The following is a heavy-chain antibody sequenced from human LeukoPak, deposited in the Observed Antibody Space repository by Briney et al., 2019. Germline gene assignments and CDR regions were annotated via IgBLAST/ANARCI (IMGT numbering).Heavy chain of an antibody. V-gene: IGHV4-61*01. D-gene: IGHD6-6*01. CDR2: IYYTGST. J-gene: IGHJ1*01. CDR3: ARGGAARPHFQN. Sequence: SETLSLTCTVSGDSVSNGNYYWSWLRQPPGKALEWIGYIYYTGSTYYNPSLEGRVTISVDTSKNQFSLNLNSVTAADTAVYYCARGGAARPHFQNWGQGTLVTVSS. CDR1: GDSVSNGNYY.